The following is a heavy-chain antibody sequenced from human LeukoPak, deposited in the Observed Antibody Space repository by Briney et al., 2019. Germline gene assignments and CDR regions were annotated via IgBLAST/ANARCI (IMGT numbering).Heavy chain of an antibody. Sequence: SGPTLVKPTQTLTLTCTFSGFSLSTSGVGVGWIRQPPGKALEWLALIYWGDDKRYSPSLKSRLTITKDTSKNQVVLTMTNMDPVDTATYYCAHRGPGGLYVLFDYWGQGTLVTVSS. CDR1: GFSLSTSGVG. V-gene: IGHV2-5*02. CDR3: AHRGPGGLYVLFDY. D-gene: IGHD2-2*02. CDR2: IYWGDDK. J-gene: IGHJ4*02.